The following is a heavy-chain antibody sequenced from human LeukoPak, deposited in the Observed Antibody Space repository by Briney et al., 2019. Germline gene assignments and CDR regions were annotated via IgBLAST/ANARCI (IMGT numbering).Heavy chain of an antibody. CDR3: TSTYYYDSSGYYYFDY. CDR2: IRSKAYGGTT. J-gene: IGHJ4*02. V-gene: IGHV3-49*03. D-gene: IGHD3-22*01. CDR1: GFTFGDYA. Sequence: GGSLRLSCTASGFTFGDYAMSWFRQAPGKGLEWVGFIRSKAYGGTTEYAASVKGRFTISRDDSKSIAYLQMNSLKTGDTAVYYCTSTYYYDSSGYYYFDYWGQGTLVTVSS.